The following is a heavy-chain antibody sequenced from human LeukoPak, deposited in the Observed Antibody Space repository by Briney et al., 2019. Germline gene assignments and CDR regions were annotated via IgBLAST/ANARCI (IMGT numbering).Heavy chain of an antibody. CDR1: GLTFSSYR. CDR2: INSDGSST. D-gene: IGHD3-22*01. V-gene: IGHV3-74*01. J-gene: IGHJ4*02. Sequence: PGGSLRLSCAASGLTFSSYRMHWVRQAPGKGLVWVSRINSDGSSTSYADSVKGRFTISRDNAKNTLYLQMNSLRAEDTAVYYCARRSSGGPPYYFGYWGQGTLVTVSS. CDR3: ARRSSGGPPYYFGY.